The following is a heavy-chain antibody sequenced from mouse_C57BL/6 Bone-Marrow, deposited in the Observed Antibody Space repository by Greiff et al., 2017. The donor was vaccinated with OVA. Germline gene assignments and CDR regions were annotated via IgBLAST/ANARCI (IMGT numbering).Heavy chain of an antibody. CDR2: ISDGGSYT. Sequence: EVQVVESGGGLVKPGGSLKLSCAASGFTFSSYAMSWVRQTPEKRLEWVATISDGGSYTYYPDNVKGRFTISRDNAKNNLYLQMSHLKSEDTAMYYCASAYYYGSSVDYWGQGTTLTVSS. J-gene: IGHJ2*01. CDR3: ASAYYYGSSVDY. V-gene: IGHV5-4*01. D-gene: IGHD1-1*01. CDR1: GFTFSSYA.